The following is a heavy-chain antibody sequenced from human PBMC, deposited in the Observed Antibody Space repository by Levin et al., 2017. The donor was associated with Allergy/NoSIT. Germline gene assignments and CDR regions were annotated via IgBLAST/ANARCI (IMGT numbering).Heavy chain of an antibody. CDR2: INPTSGDT. V-gene: IGHV1-2*02. CDR3: ARDRGTVAWGVSYGMDF. D-gene: IGHD3-10*01. J-gene: IGHJ6*02. Sequence: AASVKVSCKASEYTFSTYYMHWVRQAPGQGLEWMGWINPTSGDTTYARDFQGRVTLTRDPSINTAYMELSRLTSDDTAVYYCARDRGTVAWGVSYGMDFWGQGTAVAVSS. CDR1: EYTFSTYY.